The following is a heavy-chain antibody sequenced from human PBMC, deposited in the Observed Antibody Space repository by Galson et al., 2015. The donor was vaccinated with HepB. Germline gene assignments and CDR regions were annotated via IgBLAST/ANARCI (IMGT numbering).Heavy chain of an antibody. D-gene: IGHD6-25*01. Sequence: SLRVSCTASGFTFTSYAMHWVRQAPGQGLEWIAGISAGGGSTYYAQPVKGRVTISRDNSESTPYMQMNSLRAEDTAVYYCAKEVRSDGTYAVHLHCWGKG. CDR1: GFTFTSYA. V-gene: IGHV3-23*01. J-gene: IGHJ4*02. CDR2: ISAGGGST. CDR3: AKEVRSDGTYAVHLHC.